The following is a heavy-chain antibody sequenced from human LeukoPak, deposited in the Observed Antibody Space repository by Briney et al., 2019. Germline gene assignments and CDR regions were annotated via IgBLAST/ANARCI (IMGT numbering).Heavy chain of an antibody. D-gene: IGHD6-25*01. CDR3: ARESGSGGFDY. CDR1: RFTFSSYK. V-gene: IGHV3-21*01. J-gene: IGHJ4*02. CDR2: ISSSSSYI. Sequence: GGSLTLSCAASRFTFSSYKLNWVRQAPGKGLEWVSSISSSSSYIYYADSVKGRFTISRDNARNSLYLQMNSLRAEDTAVYYCARESGSGGFDYWGQGTLVTVSS.